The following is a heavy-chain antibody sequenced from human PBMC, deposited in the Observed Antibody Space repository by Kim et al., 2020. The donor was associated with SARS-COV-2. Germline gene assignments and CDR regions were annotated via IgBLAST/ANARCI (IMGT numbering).Heavy chain of an antibody. D-gene: IGHD3-3*01. CDR3: ARGYYDFWSGYYVPYYYYGMDV. CDR2: IYYSGST. CDR1: GGSISSYY. V-gene: IGHV4-59*01. Sequence: SETLSLTCTVSGGSISSYYWSWIRQPPGKGLEWIGYIYYSGSTNYNPSLKSRVTISVDTSKNQFSLKLSSVTAADTAVYYCARGYYDFWSGYYVPYYYYGMDVWGQGTTVTVSS. J-gene: IGHJ6*02.